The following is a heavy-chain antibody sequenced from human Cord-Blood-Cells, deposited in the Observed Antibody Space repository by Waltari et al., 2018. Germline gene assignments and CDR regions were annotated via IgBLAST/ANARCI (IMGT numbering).Heavy chain of an antibody. CDR3: ARLVKYYYGSGSYAFDI. V-gene: IGHV4-59*08. CDR1: GGSISSYY. Sequence: QVQLQESGPGLVKPSETLSLTCTVSGGSISSYYWSWIRQPPGKGLEWIGYIYYSGSTNYNPSLKSRVTIAVDTAKIQFSLKLSSVTAADTAVYYCARLVKYYYGSGSYAFDIWGQGTMVTVSS. CDR2: IYYSGST. J-gene: IGHJ3*02. D-gene: IGHD3-10*01.